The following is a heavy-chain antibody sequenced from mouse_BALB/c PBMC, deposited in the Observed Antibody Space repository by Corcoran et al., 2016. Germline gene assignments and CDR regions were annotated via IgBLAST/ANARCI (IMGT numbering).Heavy chain of an antibody. V-gene: IGHV14-3*02. D-gene: IGHD4-1*01. CDR2: IDPANGNT. CDR3: ANWDWYVDV. Sequence: EVQLQQSGEELVKPGASVKLSCTASGFKITDTYLHWVKQRPDQGLDWIGRIDPANGNTKYDPKFQGKATITAGTSSNTAYLQLSSLTSEDTAVYYCANWDWYVDVWGAVTTVTVSS. J-gene: IGHJ1*01. CDR1: GFKITDTY.